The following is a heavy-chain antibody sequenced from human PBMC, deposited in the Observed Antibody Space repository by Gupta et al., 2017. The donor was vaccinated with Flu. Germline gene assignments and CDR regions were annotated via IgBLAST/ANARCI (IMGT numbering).Heavy chain of an antibody. Sequence: EVLLVESGGGLVQPGGSLRLSCTASGFDFNSYEMSWVRQAPGRGLEWVAFISSSAVTYYTDPVRGRFTISRDNAYNLLYLQMSSLRGEDTAVYYCARGHWDNWGQGTLVTVSS. J-gene: IGHJ4*02. CDR1: GFDFNSYE. V-gene: IGHV3-48*03. CDR2: ISSSAVT. CDR3: ARGHWDN.